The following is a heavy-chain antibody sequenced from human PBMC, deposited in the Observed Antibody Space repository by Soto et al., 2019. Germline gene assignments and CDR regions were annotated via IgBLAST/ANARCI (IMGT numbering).Heavy chain of an antibody. Sequence: ASVKVSCKASGYTFTSYAMHWVRQAPGQRLEWMGWINAGNGNTKYSQKFQGRVTITRDTSASTAYMELSSLRSEDTAVYYCARQFEDYDFWSGYPVPPSYYYYGMDVWGQGTTVTVSS. D-gene: IGHD3-3*01. CDR3: ARQFEDYDFWSGYPVPPSYYYYGMDV. CDR2: INAGNGNT. J-gene: IGHJ6*02. V-gene: IGHV1-3*01. CDR1: GYTFTSYA.